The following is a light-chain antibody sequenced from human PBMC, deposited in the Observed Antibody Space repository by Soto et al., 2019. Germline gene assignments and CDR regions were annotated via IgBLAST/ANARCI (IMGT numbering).Light chain of an antibody. CDR3: QQRSNWPLT. V-gene: IGKV3-11*01. Sequence: IGLTQSPSTVSLYPGERATLSCRASQSVSSYLAWYQQKPGQAPRLLIYDASNRATGIPARFSGSGSGTDFTLTISSLEPEDFAVYYCQQRSNWPLTFGGGTKVDIK. J-gene: IGKJ4*01. CDR1: QSVSSY. CDR2: DAS.